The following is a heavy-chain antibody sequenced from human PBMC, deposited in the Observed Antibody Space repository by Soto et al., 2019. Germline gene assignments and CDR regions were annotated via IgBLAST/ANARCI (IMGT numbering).Heavy chain of an antibody. V-gene: IGHV4-39*01. CDR3: ARRSIAARRAFDI. CDR1: GGSISSSSYY. Sequence: KPSETLSLTCTVSGGSISSSSYYWGWIRQPPGKGLEWIGSIYYSGSTYYNPSLKSRVTISVDTSKNQFSLKLSSVTAADTAVYYCARRSIAARRAFDIWGQGTMVTVSS. J-gene: IGHJ3*02. CDR2: IYYSGST. D-gene: IGHD6-6*01.